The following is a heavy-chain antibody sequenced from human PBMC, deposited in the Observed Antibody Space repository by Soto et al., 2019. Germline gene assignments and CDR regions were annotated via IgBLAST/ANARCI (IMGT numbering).Heavy chain of an antibody. CDR1: ECSFTNYW. V-gene: IGHV5-51*01. J-gene: IGHJ6*02. Sequence: SLRISEKGAECSFTNYWLGWMRQMPGKGLESMGIIYPCDSDTRDSPSFQGQVTISADKPISTAYLQWSSLKASDTAMYYCARQTSPCYYYYGMDVLGQGTTVTGSS. D-gene: IGHD4-17*01. CDR2: IYPCDSDT. CDR3: ARQTSPCYYYYGMDV.